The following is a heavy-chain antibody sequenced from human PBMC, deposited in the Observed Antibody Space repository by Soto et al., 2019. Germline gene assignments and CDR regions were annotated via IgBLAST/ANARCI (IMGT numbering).Heavy chain of an antibody. D-gene: IGHD3-22*01. Sequence: SVKVSCKASGGTFSSYAISWVRQAPGQGLAWMGGIIPIFGTANYAQKFQGRVTITADESTSTAYMELSSLRSEDTAVYYCARHRFPGYYDSSGYPIDAFDIWGQGTMVTVSS. CDR3: ARHRFPGYYDSSGYPIDAFDI. J-gene: IGHJ3*02. CDR1: GGTFSSYA. CDR2: IIPIFGTA. V-gene: IGHV1-69*13.